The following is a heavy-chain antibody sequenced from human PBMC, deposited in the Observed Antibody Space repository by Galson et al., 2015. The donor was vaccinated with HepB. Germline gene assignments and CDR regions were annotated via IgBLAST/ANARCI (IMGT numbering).Heavy chain of an antibody. CDR1: GFPSSSYQ. Sequence: SLRLSCAASGFPSSSYQMHWVRQSPSKGLEWVAVISHDGSNKFYADSVKGRFTISRDNSKNTVYLQMNSLRVEDTAVYYCARATRGSPLDYWGQGTPVSVSS. CDR2: ISHDGSNK. J-gene: IGHJ4*02. V-gene: IGHV3-30-3*01. CDR3: ARATRGSPLDY.